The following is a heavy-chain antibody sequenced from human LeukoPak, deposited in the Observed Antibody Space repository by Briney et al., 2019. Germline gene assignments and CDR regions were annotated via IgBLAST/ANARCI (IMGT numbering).Heavy chain of an antibody. Sequence: GGSLRLSCAASGFTFSSYSMNWVRQAPGKGLEWVSSISSSSSYIYYADSVKGRFTISRDTAKNSLYLQMNSRSAETTAVYYCAGYFYDSSGYYLNWFDPWGQGTLVTVSS. V-gene: IGHV3-21*01. D-gene: IGHD3-22*01. J-gene: IGHJ5*02. CDR3: AGYFYDSSGYYLNWFDP. CDR2: ISSSSSYI. CDR1: GFTFSSYS.